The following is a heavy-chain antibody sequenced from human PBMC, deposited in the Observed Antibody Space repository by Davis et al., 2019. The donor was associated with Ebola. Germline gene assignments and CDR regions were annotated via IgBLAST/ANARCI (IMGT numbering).Heavy chain of an antibody. CDR3: ARRDFDGGDPDDAFDM. Sequence: GESLKISCAASGFTFSSYSMNWVRQAPGKGLEWVSYISSSDGYIYYADSVKGRFTISRDSAKNSLYLQMNSLRAEDTAVYYCARRDFDGGDPDDAFDMWGQGTMVTVSS. CDR1: GFTFSSYS. D-gene: IGHD2-21*02. CDR2: ISSSDGYI. V-gene: IGHV3-21*05. J-gene: IGHJ3*02.